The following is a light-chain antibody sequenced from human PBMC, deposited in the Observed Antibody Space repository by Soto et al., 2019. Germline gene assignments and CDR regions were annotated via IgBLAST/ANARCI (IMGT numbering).Light chain of an antibody. Sequence: QSALTQPASVSGSPGQSITISCTRTSSDVGGYNYVSWYQPHPGKAPKLMIYEVSNRPSGVSNRFSGSKSGNTASLTISGLQAEDEADYYCTSYTRSSTRVFGGGTKLTVL. CDR3: TSYTRSSTRV. CDR2: EVS. V-gene: IGLV2-14*01. J-gene: IGLJ3*02. CDR1: SSDVGGYNY.